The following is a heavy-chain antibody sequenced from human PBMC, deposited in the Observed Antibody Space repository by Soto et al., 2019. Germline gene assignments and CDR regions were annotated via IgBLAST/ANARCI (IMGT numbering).Heavy chain of an antibody. CDR3: GILSGYDYVWGSYRIAHEVFDI. V-gene: IGHV4-4*07. D-gene: IGHD3-16*02. CDR1: GGSISSYY. J-gene: IGHJ3*02. CDR2: IYTSGIN. Sequence: PSETLSLTCTVSGGSISSYYWSWIRQPAWKGLEWIGRIYTSGINNYNPSLKSRVTMSVDTSKNQFSLKLSSVTAADTAVYYCGILSGYDYVWGSYRIAHEVFDIWGQGTMVAVSS.